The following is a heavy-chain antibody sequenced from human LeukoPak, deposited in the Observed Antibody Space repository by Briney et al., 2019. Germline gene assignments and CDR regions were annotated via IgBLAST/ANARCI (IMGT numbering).Heavy chain of an antibody. V-gene: IGHV5-10-1*01. CDR3: ARRHCXGGSCYSGVYWFDP. D-gene: IGHD2-15*01. CDR2: XDXXXXYX. J-gene: IGHJ5*02. Sequence: PGXXXXXMXXXDXXXXYXNYSPSFQGXVTISADKSISTAYLQWSSLKAPDTAMYYCARRHCXGGSCYSGVYWFDPWGQGTLVTVSS.